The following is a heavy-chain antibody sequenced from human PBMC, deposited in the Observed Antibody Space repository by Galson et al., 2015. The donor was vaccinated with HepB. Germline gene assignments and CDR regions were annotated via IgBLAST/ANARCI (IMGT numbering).Heavy chain of an antibody. V-gene: IGHV5-51*01. Sequence: QSGAEVKKPGDSLKISCKGSGSSFSTYWIGWVRQMPGKGLEWMGIIYPGDSDTRYSPSFQGQVTISAGKSINTAYLQWSSLKASDTAIYYCARGYSLNYFDYWGQGTLVTVSS. CDR2: IYPGDSDT. J-gene: IGHJ4*02. D-gene: IGHD5-18*01. CDR3: ARGYSLNYFDY. CDR1: GSSFSTYW.